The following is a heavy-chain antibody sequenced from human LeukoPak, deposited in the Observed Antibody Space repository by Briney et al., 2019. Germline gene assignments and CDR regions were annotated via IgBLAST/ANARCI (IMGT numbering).Heavy chain of an antibody. CDR3: TRVEETATTAAIIRKYSYYYYYMDV. CDR2: ITTSGTNE. CDR1: GFTFSSYE. D-gene: IGHD4-11*01. J-gene: IGHJ6*03. V-gene: IGHV3-48*03. Sequence: GGSLRLSCAASGFTFSSYEMNWVRQAPGKGLEWVAYITTSGTNEYYADSVKGRFTISRDNAKNSLYLQMSSLRAEDTAVYYCTRVEETATTAAIIRKYSYYYYYMDVWGEGNTVTVSS.